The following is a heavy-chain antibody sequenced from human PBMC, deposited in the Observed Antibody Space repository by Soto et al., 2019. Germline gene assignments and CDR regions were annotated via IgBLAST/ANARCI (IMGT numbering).Heavy chain of an antibody. CDR3: ARDRDYADYYYYGMDV. CDR1: GGAISSGGYY. Sequence: LSLTCTVSGGAISSGGYYWIWIRQHPGKGLEWIGYIYYSGSTYYNPSLKSRVTISVDTSKNQFSLKLSSVTAADTAVYYCARDRDYADYYYYGMDVWGQGTTVTV. V-gene: IGHV4-31*03. D-gene: IGHD4-17*01. CDR2: IYYSGST. J-gene: IGHJ6*02.